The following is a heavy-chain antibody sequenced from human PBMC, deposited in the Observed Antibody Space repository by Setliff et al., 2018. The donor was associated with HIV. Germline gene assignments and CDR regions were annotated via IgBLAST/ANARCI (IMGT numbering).Heavy chain of an antibody. V-gene: IGHV4-61*09. J-gene: IGHJ5*02. Sequence: SETLSLTCTVSGGSISSRTYYWSWTRQPAGKGPEWIGHIYATGSTNYNPSLKSRLTISMDTSKNQFSLNLSSVTAADTAVYYCAREGTYCSSTICYDWFDPWGQGTLVTVSS. CDR2: IYATGST. CDR1: GGSISSRTYY. CDR3: AREGTYCSSTICYDWFDP. D-gene: IGHD2-2*01.